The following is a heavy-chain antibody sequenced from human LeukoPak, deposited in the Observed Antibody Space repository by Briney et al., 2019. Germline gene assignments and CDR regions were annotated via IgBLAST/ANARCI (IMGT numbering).Heavy chain of an antibody. CDR1: GGSISSYY. J-gene: IGHJ4*02. CDR2: IYYSGST. V-gene: IGHV4-59*01. CDR3: ARYSGSYSGFDY. D-gene: IGHD1-26*01. Sequence: SETLSLTCTVSGGSISSYYWSWIRQPPGKRLEWIGHIYYSGSTNYNPSLKSRVTISVDTSKNQFSLKLSSVTAADTAVYYCARYSGSYSGFDYWGQGTLVTVSS.